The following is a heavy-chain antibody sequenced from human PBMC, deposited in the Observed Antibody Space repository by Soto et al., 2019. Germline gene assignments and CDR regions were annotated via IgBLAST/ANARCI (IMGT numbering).Heavy chain of an antibody. J-gene: IGHJ4*02. CDR2: IIPIFGPA. Sequence: QVQLVQSGAEVKKPGSSVKVSCKASGGTFSSYAISWVRQAPGQGLEWMGGIIPIFGPANYAQKLQGRVTINTVKYTSKAYMEMCSVRYEDTAVYYCARGITGTTPFDYWSQGPLVTVS. CDR3: ARGITGTTPFDY. V-gene: IGHV1-69*06. D-gene: IGHD1-1*01. CDR1: GGTFSSYA.